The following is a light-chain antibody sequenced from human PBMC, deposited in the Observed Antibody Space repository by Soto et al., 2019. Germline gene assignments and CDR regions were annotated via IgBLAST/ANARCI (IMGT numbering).Light chain of an antibody. V-gene: IGLV2-14*01. CDR3: SAYSDIDTKV. Sequence: QSALTQPASVSGSPGQSITISCTGTSGDVGGYYYVSWYQQLPGKAPKLMISEVSNRPSGVSNRFSGSKSGNTASLTISGLQAEDEADYYCSAYSDIDTKVFGTGTKVTVL. J-gene: IGLJ1*01. CDR1: SGDVGGYYY. CDR2: EVS.